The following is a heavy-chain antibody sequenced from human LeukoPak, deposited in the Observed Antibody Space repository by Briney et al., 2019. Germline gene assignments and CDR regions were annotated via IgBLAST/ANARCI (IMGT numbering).Heavy chain of an antibody. CDR3: ARESHRYGYGLDH. CDR1: GGSFSGYY. J-gene: IGHJ4*02. D-gene: IGHD5-18*01. Sequence: SETLSLTCAVYGGSFSGYYWSWIRQPPGKGLEWIGEINHSGSTNYNPSLKSRVTISMDTSKSQFSLKLNSVIDADTAVYYCARESHRYGYGLDHWGQGNLVTVSS. CDR2: INHSGST. V-gene: IGHV4-34*01.